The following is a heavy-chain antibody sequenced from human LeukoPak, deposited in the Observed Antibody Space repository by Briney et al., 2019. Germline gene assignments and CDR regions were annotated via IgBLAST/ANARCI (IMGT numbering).Heavy chain of an antibody. Sequence: GGSLRLSCAASGFTFSSYGMSWVRQAPGKGLEWVSAISGSGGSTYYADSVKGRFTISRDNSKNTLYLQMNSLRAEDTAVYYCAKVGYCSGGSCYSWGAFDIWGQGAMVTVSS. V-gene: IGHV3-23*01. CDR2: ISGSGGST. D-gene: IGHD2-15*01. CDR1: GFTFSSYG. J-gene: IGHJ3*02. CDR3: AKVGYCSGGSCYSWGAFDI.